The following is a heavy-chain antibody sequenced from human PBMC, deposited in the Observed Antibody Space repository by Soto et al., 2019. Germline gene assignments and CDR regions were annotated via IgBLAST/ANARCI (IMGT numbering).Heavy chain of an antibody. D-gene: IGHD6-19*01. CDR3: TTAGGPRSGWFDY. V-gene: IGHV3-15*01. J-gene: IGHJ4*02. CDR2: IKSKTDGGTT. Sequence: GGSLRLSCAASGFTFSNAWMSWVRQAPGKGLEWVGRIKSKTDGGTTDYAAPVKGRFTISRDDSKNTLYLQMNSLKTEDTAVYYCTTAGGPRSGWFDYWGQGTLVTVSS. CDR1: GFTFSNAW.